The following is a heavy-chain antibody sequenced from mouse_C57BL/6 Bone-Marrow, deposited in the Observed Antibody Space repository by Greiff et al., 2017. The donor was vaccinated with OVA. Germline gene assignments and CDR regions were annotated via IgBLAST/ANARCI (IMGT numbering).Heavy chain of an antibody. J-gene: IGHJ2*01. CDR3: ARELRFYYFDY. V-gene: IGHV3-1*01. CDR1: GYSITSGYD. D-gene: IGHD1-1*01. CDR2: ISYSGST. Sequence: EVQRVESGPGMVKPSQSLSLTCTVTGYSITSGYDWHWIRHFPGNKLEWMGYISYSGSTNYNPPLKSRISITHDTSKNHFFLKLNSVTTEDTATYYCARELRFYYFDYWGQGTTLTVSS.